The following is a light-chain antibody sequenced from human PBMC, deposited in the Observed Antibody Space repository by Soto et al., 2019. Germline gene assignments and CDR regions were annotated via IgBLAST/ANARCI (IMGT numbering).Light chain of an antibody. J-gene: IGLJ3*02. CDR3: SSYTTSSTRV. CDR2: EVS. V-gene: IGLV2-14*01. Sequence: QSVLTQPASVSGSPGQSITISCTGTSSDVGGYKFVSWYQQHPGKAPKLMIYEVSNRPSGVSNRFSGSKSGNTASLTISGLQAEDEADYYCSSYTTSSTRVFGGGTKVTVL. CDR1: SSDVGGYKF.